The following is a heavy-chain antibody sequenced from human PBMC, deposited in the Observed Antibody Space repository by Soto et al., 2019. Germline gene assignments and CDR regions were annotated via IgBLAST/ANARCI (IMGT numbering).Heavy chain of an antibody. D-gene: IGHD1-26*01. CDR2: INAGNGNT. V-gene: IGHV1-3*01. Sequence: QVQLVQSGAEVKKPGASVKVSCKASGYTFTNYAMHWVRQAPGQRLEWMGWINAGNGNTKDSQKFQGRITITRDTPASTADMELSSLRSEDTAVYYCARGGSLYWYFDLWGRGTLVTVSS. CDR1: GYTFTNYA. J-gene: IGHJ2*01. CDR3: ARGGSLYWYFDL.